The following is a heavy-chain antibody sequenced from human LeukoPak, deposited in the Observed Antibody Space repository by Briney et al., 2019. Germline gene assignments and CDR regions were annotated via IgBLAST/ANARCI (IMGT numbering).Heavy chain of an antibody. J-gene: IGHJ6*02. CDR3: ARVQGYCSGGSCYGMDV. Sequence: GGSLRLSCAASGFTFSSYGMHWVRQAPGKGLEWVAVIWYDGSNKYYADSVKGRFTISRDNARNSLYLQMNSLRAEDTAVYYCARVQGYCSGGSCYGMDVWGQGTTVTVSS. CDR2: IWYDGSNK. V-gene: IGHV3-33*01. CDR1: GFTFSSYG. D-gene: IGHD2-15*01.